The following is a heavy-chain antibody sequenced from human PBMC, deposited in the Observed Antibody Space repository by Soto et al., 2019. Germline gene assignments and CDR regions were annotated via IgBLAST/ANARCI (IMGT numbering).Heavy chain of an antibody. CDR1: GYSFTSYW. D-gene: IGHD6-19*01. Sequence: PGESLKISCKGSGYSFTSYWISWVRQMPGKGLEWMGRIDPSDSYTNYSPSFQGHVTISADKSISTAYLQWSSLKASDTAMYYCGVPLAGTRNYYYYGMDFRGQRTKVTVSS. J-gene: IGHJ6*02. V-gene: IGHV5-10-1*01. CDR2: IDPSDSYT. CDR3: GVPLAGTRNYYYYGMDF.